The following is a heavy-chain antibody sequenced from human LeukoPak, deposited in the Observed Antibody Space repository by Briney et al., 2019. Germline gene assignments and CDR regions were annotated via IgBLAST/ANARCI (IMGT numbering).Heavy chain of an antibody. V-gene: IGHV4-39*01. J-gene: IGHJ4*02. D-gene: IGHD6-19*01. CDR1: GGSISSSSHY. Sequence: PSETLSLTCTVSGGSISSSSHYWGWIRQPPGKGLEWIGSIYYSGSTYYNPSLKCRVTISVDTSKNQFSLKLSSVTAADTAVYYCARSLAVAGIFPFDYWGQGTLVTVSS. CDR3: ARSLAVAGIFPFDY. CDR2: IYYSGST.